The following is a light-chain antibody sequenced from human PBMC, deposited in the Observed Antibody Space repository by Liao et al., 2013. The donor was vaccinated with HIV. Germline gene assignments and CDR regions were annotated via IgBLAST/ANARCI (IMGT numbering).Light chain of an antibody. CDR3: QAWDSSTVV. CDR1: KLGDKY. V-gene: IGLV3-1*01. CDR2: EDD. J-gene: IGLJ2*01. Sequence: SYELTQSPSVSVSPGQTASITCSGDKLGDKYVFWYQQKSGQSPVLVMYEDDKRPSGIPERFSGSNSGNTATLTISGTQAMDEADYYCQAWDSSTVVFGGGTKLTVL.